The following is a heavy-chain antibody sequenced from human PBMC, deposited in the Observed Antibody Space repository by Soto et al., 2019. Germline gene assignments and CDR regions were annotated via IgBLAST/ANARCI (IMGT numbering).Heavy chain of an antibody. CDR2: IYYSGST. J-gene: IGHJ6*02. Sequence: SQTLSLTCTVSGGSIRRYYWSWIRQPPGKGLEGIGYIYYSGSTNYNPSLKSRVTISVDTSKNQFSLKLSSVTAADTAVYYCAGYYGSGSYYIPSPLPYSHYATDVCGQAITVTVSS. D-gene: IGHD3-10*01. CDR3: AGYYGSGSYYIPSPLPYSHYATDV. V-gene: IGHV4-59*01. CDR1: GGSIRRYY.